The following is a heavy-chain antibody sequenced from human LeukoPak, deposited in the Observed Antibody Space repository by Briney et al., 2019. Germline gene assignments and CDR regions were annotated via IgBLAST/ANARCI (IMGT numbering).Heavy chain of an antibody. J-gene: IGHJ4*02. Sequence: SETLSLTCAAYGGSFSGYYWSWIRQPPGKGLVWTGEINHSGSTNYNPSLKSRVTISVDTSKNQFSLKLTSVTAADTAVYYCARLTPGQPLFDCWGQGTLVTVSS. V-gene: IGHV4-34*01. CDR3: ARLTPGQPLFDC. D-gene: IGHD1-1*01. CDR1: GGSFSGYY. CDR2: INHSGST.